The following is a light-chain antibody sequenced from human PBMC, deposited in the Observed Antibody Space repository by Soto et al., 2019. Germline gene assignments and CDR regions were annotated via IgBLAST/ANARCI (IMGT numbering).Light chain of an antibody. V-gene: IGLV2-23*01. Sequence: QSALTQPASVSGSPGQSITISCTGTSSDVGSYNLVSWYQQHPGKAPKLMIYEGSKRPSGVSNRFSGSKSGNTASLTISGLQAEAEADYYCCSYAGSRWVFGGGTKLTVL. CDR1: SSDVGSYNL. CDR3: CSYAGSRWV. CDR2: EGS. J-gene: IGLJ3*02.